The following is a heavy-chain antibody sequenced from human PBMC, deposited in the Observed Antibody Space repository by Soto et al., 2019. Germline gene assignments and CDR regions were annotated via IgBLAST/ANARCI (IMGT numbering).Heavy chain of an antibody. CDR2: IGAYNDDT. CDR3: ARDWRGAEGFDP. CDR1: GYTFSTYG. D-gene: IGHD3-3*01. J-gene: IGHJ5*02. V-gene: IGHV1-18*01. Sequence: QVQLVQSGAEVKKPGASVKVSCKASGYTFSTYGFSWVRQAPGQGLEWMGWIGAYNDDTNYAQNFQGRVTMTTDISTTTSYMELRNLRSDDTAVYFCARDWRGAEGFDPWGQGTLVTVSS.